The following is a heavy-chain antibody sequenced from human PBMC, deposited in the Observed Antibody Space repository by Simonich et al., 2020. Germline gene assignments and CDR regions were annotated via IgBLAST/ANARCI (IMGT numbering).Heavy chain of an antibody. CDR1: GGSFSGYY. CDR2: INHSVST. V-gene: IGHV4-34*01. CDR3: ARHLQLGPFDY. Sequence: QVQLQQWGAGLLKPSETLSLTCAVYGGSFSGYYWSWIRQPPGKGLEWIGEINHSVSTNYNPALNRRVTISVDTYKNQFSLKLSSVTAADTAVYYCARHLQLGPFDYWGQGTLVTVSS. J-gene: IGHJ4*02. D-gene: IGHD1-1*01.